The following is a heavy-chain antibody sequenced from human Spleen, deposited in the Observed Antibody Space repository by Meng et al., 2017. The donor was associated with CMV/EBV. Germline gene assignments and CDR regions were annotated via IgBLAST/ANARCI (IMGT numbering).Heavy chain of an antibody. CDR1: GFSFSTFG. Sequence: GESLKISCAASGFSFSTFGMHWVRQAPGKGLEWVAVISYDGSNKYYADSVKGRFTISRDNSKNTLFLQMNSLRAEDTAVYYCAREYSSSPKETYGMDVWGQGTTVTVSS. J-gene: IGHJ6*02. CDR3: AREYSSSPKETYGMDV. D-gene: IGHD6-6*01. V-gene: IGHV3-30*19. CDR2: ISYDGSNK.